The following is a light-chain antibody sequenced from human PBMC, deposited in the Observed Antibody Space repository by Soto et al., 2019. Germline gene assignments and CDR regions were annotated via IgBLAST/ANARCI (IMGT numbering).Light chain of an antibody. V-gene: IGKV3-15*01. CDR3: QQYNNWPRT. Sequence: EIVMTQSPATLSVSPGERATLSCRASQTVNSNLAWYQQKPGQAPRLLIYGASTRATGIPARFSGCGSGTEFTLTISSLQSEDFAVYYCQQYNNWPRTFGQGTKVDIK. J-gene: IGKJ1*01. CDR1: QTVNSN. CDR2: GAS.